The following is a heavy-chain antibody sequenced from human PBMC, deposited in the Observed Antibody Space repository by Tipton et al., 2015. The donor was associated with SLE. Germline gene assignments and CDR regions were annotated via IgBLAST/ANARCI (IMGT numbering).Heavy chain of an antibody. CDR2: IFQTGSA. CDR1: GASIRSEVYP. D-gene: IGHD3-22*01. V-gene: IGHV4-30-2*01. CDR3: ARVYYESNGYYSFDY. Sequence: TLSLTCVVSGASIRSEVYPWSWIRRPRGKGLEWIGYIFQTGSAYYNPSLRSRLTISLDRSNNQFSLKVNAMTAADTAVYHCARVYYESNGYYSFDYWRLGALVTVSS. J-gene: IGHJ4*02.